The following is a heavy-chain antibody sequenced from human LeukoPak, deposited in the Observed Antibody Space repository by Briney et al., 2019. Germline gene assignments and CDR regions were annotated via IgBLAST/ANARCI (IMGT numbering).Heavy chain of an antibody. Sequence: QAGGSLRLSCAASGFTFSSYGMHWVRQAPDKGLEWVAFIRYDGNSKDYADSVKGRFANSRDNSKNTLYLQMNSVRGEDTALYYCAKGGGYSYENYYYYMDVWGKGTTVTVSS. CDR1: GFTFSSYG. V-gene: IGHV3-30*02. CDR3: AKGGGYSYENYYYYMDV. J-gene: IGHJ6*03. D-gene: IGHD5-18*01. CDR2: IRYDGNSK.